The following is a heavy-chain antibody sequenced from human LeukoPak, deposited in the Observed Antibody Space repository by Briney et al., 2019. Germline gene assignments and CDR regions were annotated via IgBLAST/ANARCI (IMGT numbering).Heavy chain of an antibody. V-gene: IGHV1-46*01. CDR1: GYTFTSYY. D-gene: IGHD6-13*01. CDR2: INPSGGST. J-gene: IGHJ4*02. CDR3: ARTVPIIRIAAAGTVDY. Sequence: ASVKVSCKASGYTFTSYYMHWVRQAPGQGLEWMGIINPSGGSTSYAQKFQGRVTMTRDTSTSTVYMELSSLRSEDTAVYYCARTVPIIRIAAAGTVDYWGQGTLVTVSS.